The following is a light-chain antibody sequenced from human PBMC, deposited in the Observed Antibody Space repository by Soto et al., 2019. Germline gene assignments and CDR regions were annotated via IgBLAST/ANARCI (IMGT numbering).Light chain of an antibody. Sequence: QSALTQPASVSGSPGQSITIACTGTSSDVGGYNYVSWYQQHPGKAPKLMIYDVSNRPSGVSNRFSGSKSGNTASQTISGLQAEDEADYYCISYTSSSTLVVFGGGTKLTVL. V-gene: IGLV2-14*01. CDR1: SSDVGGYNY. CDR3: ISYTSSSTLVV. J-gene: IGLJ2*01. CDR2: DVS.